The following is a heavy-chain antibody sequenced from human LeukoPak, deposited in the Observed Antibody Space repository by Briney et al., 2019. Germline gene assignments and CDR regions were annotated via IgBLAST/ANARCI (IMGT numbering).Heavy chain of an antibody. CDR1: GGTFSSYA. J-gene: IGHJ5*02. CDR2: IIPTFGTA. Sequence: SVKVSCKASGGTFSSYAISWVRQAPGQGLEWMGGIIPTFGTANYAQKFQGRVTITADESMSTAYMELSSLRSEDTAVYYCARDKGYSGSYRPGKTIRFDPWGQGTLVTVSS. D-gene: IGHD1-26*01. V-gene: IGHV1-69*13. CDR3: ARDKGYSGSYRPGKTIRFDP.